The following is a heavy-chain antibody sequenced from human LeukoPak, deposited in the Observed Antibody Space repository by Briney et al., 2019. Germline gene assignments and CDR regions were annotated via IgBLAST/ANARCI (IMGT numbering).Heavy chain of an antibody. V-gene: IGHV3-48*04. CDR3: ARDANTAAQGDY. CDR1: GFTFSSYS. D-gene: IGHD5-18*01. CDR2: ISSSSDTI. J-gene: IGHJ4*02. Sequence: PGGSLRLSCAASGFTFSSYSMNWVRQAPGKGLEWVSYISSSSDTIYYADSVKGRFTVSRDDAKNSLYLQMNSLRAEDTAVYYCARDANTAAQGDYWGQGTLVTVSS.